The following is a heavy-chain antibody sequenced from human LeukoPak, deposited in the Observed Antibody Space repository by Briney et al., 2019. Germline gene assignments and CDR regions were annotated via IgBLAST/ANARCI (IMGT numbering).Heavy chain of an antibody. CDR3: ATDRATQYFDY. V-gene: IGHV3-30*02. CDR2: IWNDGSNK. CDR1: GITFRSYG. J-gene: IGHJ4*02. Sequence: PGGSLRLSCAASGITFRSYGMHWVRQAPGKGLEWVAFIWNDGSNKYYADSVKGRFTISRDNSRNTLFLQMNSLRAEDTAVYYCATDRATQYFDYWGQGTLVSVSS. D-gene: IGHD2-15*01.